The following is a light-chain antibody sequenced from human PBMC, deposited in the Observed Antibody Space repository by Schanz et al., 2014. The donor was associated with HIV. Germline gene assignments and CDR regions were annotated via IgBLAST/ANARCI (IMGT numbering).Light chain of an antibody. CDR3: QQYDNLPIT. J-gene: IGKJ5*01. V-gene: IGKV1-5*03. CDR2: TAS. Sequence: DIQMTQSPSTLSASVGDRVTITCRASQYISSWLAWYQQKPGKAPELLIYTASTLESGVPPRFSGSGSGTEFTLTISGLQPEDIATYYCQQYDNLPITFGQGTRLEI. CDR1: QYISSW.